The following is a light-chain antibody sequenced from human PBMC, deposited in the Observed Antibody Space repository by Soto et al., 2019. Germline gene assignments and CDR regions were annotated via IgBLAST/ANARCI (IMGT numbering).Light chain of an antibody. V-gene: IGLV2-14*03. Sequence: QSALSHPASVSWSPGHPITVSCSGTSSDIGAHNFVSWYQQHPGKAPKLIIYEVINRPSGVSDRFSGSKSGNTASLTISGLQSEDEADYYCNSYTTSNNFVFGSGTKVTV. CDR3: NSYTTSNNFV. J-gene: IGLJ1*01. CDR1: SSDIGAHNF. CDR2: EVI.